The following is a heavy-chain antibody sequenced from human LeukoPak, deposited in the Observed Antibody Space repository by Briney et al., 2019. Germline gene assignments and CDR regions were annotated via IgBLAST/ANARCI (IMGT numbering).Heavy chain of an antibody. V-gene: IGHV4-4*02. J-gene: IGHJ3*02. CDR2: ICHSGST. Sequence: SETLSLTCAVSGDFISSNNWWSWVRQPPGKGLEWIGEICHSGSTSHNPSLKSRVTISVDKSKNQFSLKLSSVTAADAAVYYCARAPTYYYDSSGYPRHDAFDIWGQGTMVTVSP. CDR3: ARAPTYYYDSSGYPRHDAFDI. CDR1: GDFISSNNW. D-gene: IGHD3-22*01.